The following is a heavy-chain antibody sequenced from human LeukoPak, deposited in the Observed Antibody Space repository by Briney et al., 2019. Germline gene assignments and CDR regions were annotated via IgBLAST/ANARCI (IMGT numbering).Heavy chain of an antibody. Sequence: GGSLRLSCAASGFTFTNAWMYWVRQAPGKGLEWVARIKSRTDGGTTDYAAPVKGRFTISRDDSKNTHYLEMNSLKTEDTGVFYCATRINRDGYNWAFDHWGQGTLVTVSS. CDR1: GFTFTNAW. D-gene: IGHD5-24*01. CDR3: ATRINRDGYNWAFDH. CDR2: IKSRTDGGTT. J-gene: IGHJ4*02. V-gene: IGHV3-15*01.